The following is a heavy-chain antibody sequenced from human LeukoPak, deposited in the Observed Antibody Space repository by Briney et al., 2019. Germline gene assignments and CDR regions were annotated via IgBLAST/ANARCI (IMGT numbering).Heavy chain of an antibody. CDR1: GGSISSSNW. CDR3: AREGWYSGSYEDY. CDR2: IYHSGST. J-gene: IGHJ4*02. V-gene: IGHV4-4*02. Sequence: SETLSLTCAVSGGSISSSNWWGWVRQPPGKGLEWIGEIYHSGSTNYNPSLKSRVTISVDKSKNQFSLKLSSVTAADTAVYYCAREGWYSGSYEDYWGQGTLVTVSS. D-gene: IGHD1-26*01.